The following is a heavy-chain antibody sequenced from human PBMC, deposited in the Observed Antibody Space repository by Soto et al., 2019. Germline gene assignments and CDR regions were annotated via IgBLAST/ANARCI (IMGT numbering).Heavy chain of an antibody. Sequence: ASVKVSCKASGYTFTSYAMHWVRHAPGQRLEWMGWINAGNGNTKYSQKFQGRVTITRDTSASTAYMELSSLRSEDTAVYYCARGKTLPTPLYFWGQGTLVTVSS. V-gene: IGHV1-3*01. CDR3: ARGKTLPTPLYF. CDR1: GYTFTSYA. CDR2: INAGNGNT. J-gene: IGHJ4*02.